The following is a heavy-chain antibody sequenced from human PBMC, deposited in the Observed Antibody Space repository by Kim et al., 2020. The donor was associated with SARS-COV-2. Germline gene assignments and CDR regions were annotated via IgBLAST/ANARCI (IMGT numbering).Heavy chain of an antibody. D-gene: IGHD3-10*01. CDR1: GFTFSSYA. CDR2: ISYDGSNN. J-gene: IGHJ6*01. V-gene: IGHV3-30*01. Sequence: GGSLRLSCAASGFTFSSYAMHWVRQAPGKGLEWVAVISYDGSNNYYADSVKGRFTLSRDNSKKTLYLQMNSLRAEDTAVYYCARDASSEDPDYYYYGMD. CDR3: ARDASSEDPDYYYYGMD.